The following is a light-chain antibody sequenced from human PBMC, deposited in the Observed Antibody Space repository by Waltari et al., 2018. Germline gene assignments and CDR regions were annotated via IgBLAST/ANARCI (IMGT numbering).Light chain of an antibody. CDR3: VQGSHWPPT. CDR2: QVS. Sequence: DVVMTQSPLSLPVTPGQPASISCRSSQSLVHSDGKTYLSWLQQKPGQPPRRLIYQVSNRDSGVPDRVSGSGAGTNFTRKISRVEAEDVGVYYCVQGSHWPPTFGQGTKVEIK. V-gene: IGKV2-30*02. J-gene: IGKJ1*01. CDR1: QSLVHSDGKTY.